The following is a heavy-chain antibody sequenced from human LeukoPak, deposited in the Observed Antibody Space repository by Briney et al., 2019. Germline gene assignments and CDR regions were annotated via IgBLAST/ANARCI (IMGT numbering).Heavy chain of an antibody. CDR3: ARHIEYSSSFLSY. V-gene: IGHV4-59*08. J-gene: IGHJ4*02. D-gene: IGHD6-6*01. CDR1: GGSISSYY. CDR2: IYYSGST. Sequence: SETLSLTCTVSGGSISSYYWSWIRQPPGKGLEWIGYIYYSGSTNYNPSLKSRVTISVDTSKNQFSLKLSSVTAADTAVYYCARHIEYSSSFLSYWGQGTLVTVSS.